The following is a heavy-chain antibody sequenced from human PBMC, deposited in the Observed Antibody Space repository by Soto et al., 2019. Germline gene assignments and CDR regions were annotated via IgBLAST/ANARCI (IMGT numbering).Heavy chain of an antibody. CDR3: TSRPSGMTYHAVFDF. CDR1: GLTFSGHW. J-gene: IGHJ4*02. V-gene: IGHV3-7*03. Sequence: VGSLKLSCAASGLTFSGHWMTWVRQTPGEGLQWVAAIKPDGSETFYVDSVKGRFTISRDNARNSLFLQMDSLRAEDTAVYYCTSRPSGMTYHAVFDFWGQGTLVTVSS. CDR2: IKPDGSET. D-gene: IGHD2-21*02.